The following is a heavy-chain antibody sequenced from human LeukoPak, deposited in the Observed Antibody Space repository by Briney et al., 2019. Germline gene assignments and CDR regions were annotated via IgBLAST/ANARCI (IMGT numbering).Heavy chain of an antibody. D-gene: IGHD6-13*01. CDR1: GGSISSGGYY. V-gene: IGHV4-31*03. Sequence: SQTLSLTCTVSGGSISSGGYYWSWIRQHPGKGLEWIGYIYYSGSTYYNPSLKSRVTISVDTSKNQLSLKLSSVTAADTAVYYCARVGSSWYSELLYYFDYWGQGTLVTVSS. CDR3: ARVGSSWYSELLYYFDY. CDR2: IYYSGST. J-gene: IGHJ4*02.